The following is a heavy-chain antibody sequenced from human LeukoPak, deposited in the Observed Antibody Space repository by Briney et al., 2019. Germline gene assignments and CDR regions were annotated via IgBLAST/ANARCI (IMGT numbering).Heavy chain of an antibody. Sequence: SETLSLTCTVSGGSISSYYWSWIRQPPGKGVEWIGYIYYSGSTNYNPSLKSRVTISVDTSKNQFSLKLSSVTAADTAVYYCARLIQKSWGVDYWGQGTLVTVSS. CDR1: GGSISSYY. CDR2: IYYSGST. V-gene: IGHV4-59*08. D-gene: IGHD1-26*01. J-gene: IGHJ4*02. CDR3: ARLIQKSWGVDY.